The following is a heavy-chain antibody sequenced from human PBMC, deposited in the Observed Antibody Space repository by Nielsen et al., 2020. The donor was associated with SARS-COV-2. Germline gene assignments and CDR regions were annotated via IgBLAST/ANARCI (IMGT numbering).Heavy chain of an antibody. V-gene: IGHV4-59*13. CDR2: IYYSGST. J-gene: IGHJ4*02. Sequence: SETLSLTCTASGGSISSYYWSWIRQPPGKGLEWIGYIYYSGSTNYNPSLKSRVTISVDTSKNQFSLKLSSVTAADTAVYYCARSRGYSSSWYLATTMYYFDYWGQGTLVTVSS. CDR3: ARSRGYSSSWYLATTMYYFDY. D-gene: IGHD6-13*01. CDR1: GGSISSYY.